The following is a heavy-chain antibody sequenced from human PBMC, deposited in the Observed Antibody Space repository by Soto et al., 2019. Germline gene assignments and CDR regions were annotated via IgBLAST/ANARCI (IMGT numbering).Heavy chain of an antibody. V-gene: IGHV3-48*02. CDR1: GFSFSDYP. J-gene: IGHJ4*02. D-gene: IGHD1-26*01. Sequence: GGSMRLACAASGFSFSDYPMNWVRQAPGKGXEXLXXXRXTXXXTXXXXSLQGRFTISRDIARNSFYLQMNSLRHEDTAVYYCARDHQWAFDLWGQGVLVTVSS. CDR3: ARDHQWAFDL. CDR2: XRXTXXXT.